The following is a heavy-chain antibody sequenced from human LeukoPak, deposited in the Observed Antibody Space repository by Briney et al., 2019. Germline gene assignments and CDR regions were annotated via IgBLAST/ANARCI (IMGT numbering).Heavy chain of an antibody. CDR3: ARHTARGVIITSPHYYGMDV. CDR1: GVSISSYY. D-gene: IGHD3-10*01. J-gene: IGHJ6*02. Sequence: PSETLSLTSTVSGVSISSYYWSWIRQPPGKGLEWIGYIYYSGSTNYNPSLKSRVTISVDTSKNQFSLKLSSVTAADTAVYYCARHTARGVIITSPHYYGMDVWGQGTTVTVSS. CDR2: IYYSGST. V-gene: IGHV4-59*08.